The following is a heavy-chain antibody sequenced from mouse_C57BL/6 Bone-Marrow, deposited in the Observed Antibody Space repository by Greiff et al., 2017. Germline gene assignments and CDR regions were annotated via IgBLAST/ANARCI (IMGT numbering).Heavy chain of an antibody. CDR2: INPGSGGT. CDR1: GYAFTNYL. J-gene: IGHJ4*01. V-gene: IGHV1-54*01. CDR3: ARRDYYGSSYYAMDY. D-gene: IGHD1-1*01. Sequence: VQLKESGAELVRPGTSVKVSCKASGYAFTNYLIEWVKQRPGQGLEWIGVINPGSGGTNYNEKFKGKATLTADKSSSTAYMQLSSLTSEDSAVYFCARRDYYGSSYYAMDYWGQGTSVTVSS.